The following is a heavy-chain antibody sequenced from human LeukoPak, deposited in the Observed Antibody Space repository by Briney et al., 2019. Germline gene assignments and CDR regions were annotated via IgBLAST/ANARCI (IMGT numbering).Heavy chain of an antibody. D-gene: IGHD6-6*01. CDR3: ATLRATRPFLYYYYMEV. V-gene: IGHV4-34*01. Sequence: SETLSLTCAIYGESFSDYYWSWIRQPPGKGLEWIGEINHSGSTSYNPSLKSRVTISVDTSKNQFSLQLSSVTAADTAVYYCATLRATRPFLYYYYMEVWGKGTTVTVSS. CDR1: GESFSDYY. CDR2: INHSGST. J-gene: IGHJ6*03.